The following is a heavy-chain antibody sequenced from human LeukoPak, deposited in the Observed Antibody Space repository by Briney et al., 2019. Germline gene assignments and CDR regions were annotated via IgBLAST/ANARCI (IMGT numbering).Heavy chain of an antibody. V-gene: IGHV4-39*01. CDR1: GGSISSSSYY. Sequence: PSETLSFTCTVSGGSISSSSYYWGWLRQPPGKGLEWIGSIYYSGSTYYNPSLKSRVTISVDTSKNQFSLKLSSVTAADTAVYYCAGSPATGVQLWTIDYWGQGTLVTVSS. CDR3: AGSPATGVQLWTIDY. CDR2: IYYSGST. J-gene: IGHJ4*02. D-gene: IGHD5-18*01.